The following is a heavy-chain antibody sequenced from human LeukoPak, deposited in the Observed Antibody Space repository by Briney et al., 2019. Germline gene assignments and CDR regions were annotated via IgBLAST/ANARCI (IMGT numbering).Heavy chain of an antibody. V-gene: IGHV4-59*08. CDR2: IYYSGST. CDR3: ARQWYFDS. Sequence: PSETLSLTCTVSGGSISSYHWSWIRQPPGNGLEWIGYIYYSGSTNYNPSLKSRVTMSADTSKNQFSLKVSSVTAADTAVYYCARQWYFDSWGQGTLVTVSS. J-gene: IGHJ4*02. CDR1: GGSISSYH.